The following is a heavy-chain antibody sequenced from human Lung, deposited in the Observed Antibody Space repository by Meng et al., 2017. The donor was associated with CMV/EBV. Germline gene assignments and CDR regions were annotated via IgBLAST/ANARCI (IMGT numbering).Heavy chain of an antibody. CDR2: IYTSGTT. D-gene: IGHD6-19*01. CDR1: VGSISSYY. Sequence: QVQLREPGPGLRKPSGTLSLTCTVSVGSISSYYWSWIRQSAGKGLEWIGRIYTSGTTIYNPSLKSRLTLSLDTSRNQFSLKLNSVTAADTAVYYCARAEADTGNFDYWGQGTLVTVSS. CDR3: ARAEADTGNFDY. V-gene: IGHV4-4*07. J-gene: IGHJ4*02.